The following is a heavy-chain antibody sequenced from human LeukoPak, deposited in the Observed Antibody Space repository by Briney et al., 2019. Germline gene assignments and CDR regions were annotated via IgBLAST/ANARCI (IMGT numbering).Heavy chain of an antibody. CDR2: ISSSSSYI. D-gene: IGHD3-16*01. J-gene: IGHJ4*02. CDR3: AREGGSSDFDY. Sequence: GGSLRLSCAASGFNFRGYTMNWVRQAPGKGLEWVSSISSSSSYIYYADSVKGRFTISRDNAKNSLYLQMNSLRAEDTAVYYCAREGGSSDFDYWGQGTLVTVSS. CDR1: GFNFRGYT. V-gene: IGHV3-21*01.